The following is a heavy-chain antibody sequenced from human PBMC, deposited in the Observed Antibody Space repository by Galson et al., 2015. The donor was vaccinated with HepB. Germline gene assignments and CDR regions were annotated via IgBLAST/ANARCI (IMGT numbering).Heavy chain of an antibody. Sequence: SLRLSCAASGFTLSSRWMHWVRQAPGKGLMWVSRIENDGSETSYADSVNGRFTISRDNARNTLYLQMHSLRAEDTAVYYCAKNNRLGELSSYYFDFWGQGTLVTVSS. J-gene: IGHJ4*02. CDR3: AKNNRLGELSSYYFDF. CDR1: GFTLSSRW. CDR2: IENDGSET. V-gene: IGHV3-74*01. D-gene: IGHD3-16*02.